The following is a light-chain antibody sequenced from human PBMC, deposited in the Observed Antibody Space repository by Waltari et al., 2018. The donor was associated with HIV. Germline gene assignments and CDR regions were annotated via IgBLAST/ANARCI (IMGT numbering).Light chain of an antibody. CDR3: QKYNRSPLT. J-gene: IGKJ1*01. V-gene: IGKV1-27*01. Sequence: DVQMTQSPSSLSASVGDRVTIICRASQGIGNSLAWYQQKPGQVPRLLIYATSTLHSGVPSRFSGTGSGADFTLTISSLQPEDVATYYCQKYNRSPLTFGQGTNVE. CDR2: ATS. CDR1: QGIGNS.